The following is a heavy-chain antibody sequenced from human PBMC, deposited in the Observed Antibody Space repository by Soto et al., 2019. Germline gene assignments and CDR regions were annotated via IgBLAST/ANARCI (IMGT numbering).Heavy chain of an antibody. D-gene: IGHD5-12*01. CDR2: INAGNGNT. CDR1: GYTFTSYA. J-gene: IGHJ4*02. CDR3: AREYSGYDWSFDY. V-gene: IGHV1-3*01. Sequence: QVQLVQSGAEVKKPGASVKVSCKASGYTFTSYAMHWVRQDPGQRPEWMGWINAGNGNTKYSQKFQGRVTITRDTSASTAYMELSSLRSEDTAVYYCAREYSGYDWSFDYWGQGTLVTVSS.